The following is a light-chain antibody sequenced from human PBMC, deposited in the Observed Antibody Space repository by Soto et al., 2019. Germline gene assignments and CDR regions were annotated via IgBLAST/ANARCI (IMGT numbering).Light chain of an antibody. Sequence: QSVLTQPPSASGTPGQRVTISCSGSSSNIGSNIVNWYQQLPGTAPKLLIYSRNQRPSGVPDRFSASKSGTSASLAISGLQSEDEADYYCCSYAGSSTFVFGGGTKLTVL. CDR3: CSYAGSSTFV. CDR2: SRN. CDR1: SSNIGSNI. V-gene: IGLV1-44*01. J-gene: IGLJ2*01.